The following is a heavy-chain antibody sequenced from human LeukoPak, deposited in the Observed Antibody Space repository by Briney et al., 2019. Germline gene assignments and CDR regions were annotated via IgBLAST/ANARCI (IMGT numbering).Heavy chain of an antibody. CDR1: GGSISSYY. J-gene: IGHJ5*02. V-gene: IGHV4-59*01. D-gene: IGHD1-26*01. Sequence: SETLSLTCTVSGGSISSYYWSWIRQPPGKGLEWIGYIYYSGSTNYNPSLKSRVTISVDMSKNQFSLKLSSVTAADTAVYYCARASGSSSWFDPWGQGTLVTVSS. CDR3: ARASGSSSWFDP. CDR2: IYYSGST.